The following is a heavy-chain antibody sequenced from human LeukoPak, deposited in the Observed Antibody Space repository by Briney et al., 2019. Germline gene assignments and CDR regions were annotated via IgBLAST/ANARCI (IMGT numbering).Heavy chain of an antibody. J-gene: IGHJ5*02. CDR3: ARVPYGSGSYLFHWFDP. V-gene: IGHV4-4*07. CDR1: GGSISSYY. Sequence: SETLSLTCTVSGGSISSYYWSWIRQPAGKGLEWIGRIYTSGSTNYNPSLKSRVTMSVDTSKNQFSLKLNSVTAADTAVYYCARVPYGSGSYLFHWFDPWGQGTLVTVSS. D-gene: IGHD3-10*01. CDR2: IYTSGST.